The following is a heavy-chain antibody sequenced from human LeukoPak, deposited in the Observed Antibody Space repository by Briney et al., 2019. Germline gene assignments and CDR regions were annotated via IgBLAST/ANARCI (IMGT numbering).Heavy chain of an antibody. Sequence: PGGSLRLSCAASGFTFSSYSMNWVRQAPGKGLEWVSSISGSSSYIYYADSVKGRFTISRDNAKNSLYLQMNSLRAEDTAVYYCARHYMGATDYWGQGTLVTVSS. CDR1: GFTFSSYS. D-gene: IGHD1-26*01. V-gene: IGHV3-21*01. CDR3: ARHYMGATDY. CDR2: ISGSSSYI. J-gene: IGHJ4*02.